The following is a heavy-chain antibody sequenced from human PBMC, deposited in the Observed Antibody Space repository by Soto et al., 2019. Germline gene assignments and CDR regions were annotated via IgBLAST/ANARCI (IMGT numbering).Heavy chain of an antibody. D-gene: IGHD2-15*01. CDR3: ASGYCSGGSCPRWYYGMDV. CDR2: IIPILGIA. J-gene: IGHJ6*02. Sequence: QVQLVQSGAEVKKPGSSVKVSCKASGGTFSSYTISWVRQAPGQGLEWMGRIIPILGIANDAQKFQGRVTITADKSTSTAYMELSSLGSEDTAVYYCASGYCSGGSCPRWYYGMDVWGQGTTVTVSS. V-gene: IGHV1-69*02. CDR1: GGTFSSYT.